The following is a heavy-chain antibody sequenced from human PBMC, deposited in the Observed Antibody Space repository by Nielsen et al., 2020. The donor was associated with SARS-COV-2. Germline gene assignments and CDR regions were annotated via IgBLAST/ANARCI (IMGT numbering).Heavy chain of an antibody. CDR3: TCRLTSFGVVRFGTGS. V-gene: IGHV4-39*01. D-gene: IGHD3-3*01. Sequence: ILRLSCTVSGGSISSSSYYWGWIRQHPGKGLERMGRIYYSGSTYYNPSLKSRVTISGDTSKTHISLKLSSVTAADTAVYYCTCRLTSFGVVRFGTGSWGQGTLVTVSS. J-gene: IGHJ5*02. CDR1: GGSISSSSYY. CDR2: IYYSGST.